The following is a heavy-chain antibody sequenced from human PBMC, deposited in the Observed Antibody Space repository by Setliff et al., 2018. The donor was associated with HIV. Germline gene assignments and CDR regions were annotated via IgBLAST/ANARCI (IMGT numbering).Heavy chain of an antibody. Sequence: GGSLRLSCAASGFTFRDHYMDWVRQAPGKGLEWVGRTGNKASSDTTQYAASVKGRFTISKDTSNNTLYLQMNSLRADDTALYYCAKSSHYYDIWSAFKAGRHADEFDVWGQGTMVTVSS. CDR1: GFTFRDHY. CDR2: TGNKASSDTT. J-gene: IGHJ3*01. CDR3: AKSSHYYDIWSAFKAGRHADEFDV. V-gene: IGHV3-72*01. D-gene: IGHD3-3*01.